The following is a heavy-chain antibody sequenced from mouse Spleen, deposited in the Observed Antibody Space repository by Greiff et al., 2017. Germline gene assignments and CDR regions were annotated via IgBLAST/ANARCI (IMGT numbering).Heavy chain of an antibody. CDR1: GFTFSDYY. CDR3: ARRGDYDAWFAY. V-gene: IGHV5-12*02. J-gene: IGHJ3*01. Sequence: DVMLVESGGGLVQPGGSLKLSCATSGFTFSDYYMYWVRQTPEKRLEWVAYISNGGGSTYYPDTVKGRFTISRDNAKNTLYLHMSRLKSEDTAMYYCARRGDYDAWFAYWGQGTLVTVSA. CDR2: ISNGGGST. D-gene: IGHD2-4*01.